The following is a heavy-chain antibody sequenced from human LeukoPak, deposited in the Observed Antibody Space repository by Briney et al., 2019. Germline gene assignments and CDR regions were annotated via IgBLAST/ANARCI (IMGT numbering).Heavy chain of an antibody. Sequence: PSETLSLTCTVSGGSISSSSYYWGWIRQPPGKGLEWIGSIYYSGSTYYNPSLKSRVSLSVDTSKNQFSLNLTSVTAADTAVYFCARASTTFDDWGQGTLVTVSS. CDR2: IYYSGST. CDR1: GGSISSSSYY. D-gene: IGHD1-14*01. CDR3: ARASTTFDD. V-gene: IGHV4-39*07. J-gene: IGHJ4*02.